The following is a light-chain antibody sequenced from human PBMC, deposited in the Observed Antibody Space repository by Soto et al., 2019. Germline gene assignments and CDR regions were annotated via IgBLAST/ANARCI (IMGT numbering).Light chain of an antibody. V-gene: IGLV2-14*01. J-gene: IGLJ2*01. CDR3: SSYTSSIYVV. CDR2: DVS. CDR1: SSDVGGYNY. Sequence: QSALTQPASVSGSPGQSITISCTGTSSDVGGYNYVSWYQQHPGKAPKLMIYDVSNRPSGVSNRFSGSKSGNTASLTISGLQDEDEADYYCSSYTSSIYVVFGGGTKLTVL.